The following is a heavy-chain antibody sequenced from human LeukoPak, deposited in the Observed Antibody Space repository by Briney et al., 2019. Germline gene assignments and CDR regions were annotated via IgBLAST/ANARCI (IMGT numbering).Heavy chain of an antibody. Sequence: PGGSLRLSCAASGFTFSSYAMSWVRQAPGKGQEWVSSISGSGGTTYYGDSVKGRFTFSRDNSKNTLYLEMNSLRAEDTAVYYCATIAVAGSTEYWGQGTLVTVSS. CDR1: GFTFSSYA. CDR2: ISGSGGTT. V-gene: IGHV3-23*01. CDR3: ATIAVAGSTEY. D-gene: IGHD6-19*01. J-gene: IGHJ4*02.